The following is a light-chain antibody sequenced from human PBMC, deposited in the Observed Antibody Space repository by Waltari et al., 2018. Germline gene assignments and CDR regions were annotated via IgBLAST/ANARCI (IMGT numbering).Light chain of an antibody. CDR2: WAS. J-gene: IGKJ2*01. CDR1: RSVLDTSKNKNF. Sequence: DIVMTQSPDSLAVSLGGRATINCKSSRSVLDTSKNKNFLAWYQLKPGQSPTLLIYWASTRESGVHDRFSAVVSGTYFTLTISSLQAEDVAIYSCQQYYAAPYTFGQGTKVEIK. V-gene: IGKV4-1*01. CDR3: QQYYAAPYT.